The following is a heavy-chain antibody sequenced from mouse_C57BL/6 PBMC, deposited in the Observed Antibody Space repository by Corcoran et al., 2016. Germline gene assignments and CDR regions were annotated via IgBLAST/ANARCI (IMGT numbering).Heavy chain of an antibody. CDR2: INPNNGGT. J-gene: IGHJ2*01. D-gene: IGHD2-4*01. CDR3: VYDYGGDY. V-gene: IGHV1-26*01. CDR1: GYTFTDYY. Sequence: EVQLQQSGPELVKPGASVKISCKASGYTFTDYYMNWVKQSHGKSLEWIGDINPNNGGTSYNQKFKGKATLTVDKSSSTAYMELRSLTSEDSAVYYCVYDYGGDYWGQGTTLTVSS.